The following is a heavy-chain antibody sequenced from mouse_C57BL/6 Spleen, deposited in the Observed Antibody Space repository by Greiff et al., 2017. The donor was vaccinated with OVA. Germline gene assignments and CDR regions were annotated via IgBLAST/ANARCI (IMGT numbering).Heavy chain of an antibody. D-gene: IGHD2-3*01. V-gene: IGHV1-15*01. CDR1: GYTFTDYE. CDR3: TSKGDGYYMDY. Sequence: VQLQQSGAELVRPGASVTLSCKASGYTFTDYEMHWVKQTPVHGLEWIGAIDPETGGTAYNQKFKGKAILTADKSSSTAYMELRSLTSEDSAVYYCTSKGDGYYMDYWGQGTTLTVSS. CDR2: IDPETGGT. J-gene: IGHJ2*01.